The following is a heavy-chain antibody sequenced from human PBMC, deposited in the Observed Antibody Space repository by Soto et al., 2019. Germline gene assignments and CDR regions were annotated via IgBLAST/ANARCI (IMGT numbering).Heavy chain of an antibody. Sequence: LRLSCAASGFTFSSYGMHWVRQAPGKGLEWVAVIWYDGSNKYYADSVKGRFTISRDNSKNTLYLQMNSLRAEDTAVYYCARVSNNYYDSSGLSPWGQGTLVTVSS. CDR2: IWYDGSNK. D-gene: IGHD3-22*01. J-gene: IGHJ5*02. CDR3: ARVSNNYYDSSGLSP. V-gene: IGHV3-33*01. CDR1: GFTFSSYG.